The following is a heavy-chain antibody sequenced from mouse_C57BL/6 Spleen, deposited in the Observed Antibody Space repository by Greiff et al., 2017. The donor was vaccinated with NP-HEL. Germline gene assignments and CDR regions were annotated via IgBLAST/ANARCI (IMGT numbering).Heavy chain of an antibody. CDR3: ARRMGTGGFAY. CDR1: GYTFTDYY. CDR2: IYPGSGNT. Sequence: QVQLQQSGAELVRPGASVKLSCKASGYTFTDYYINWVKQRPGQGLEWIARIYPGSGNTYYNEKFKGKATLTAEKSSSTAYMQLSSLTSEDSAVYFCARRMGTGGFAYWGQGTLVTVSA. D-gene: IGHD2-3*01. V-gene: IGHV1-76*01. J-gene: IGHJ3*01.